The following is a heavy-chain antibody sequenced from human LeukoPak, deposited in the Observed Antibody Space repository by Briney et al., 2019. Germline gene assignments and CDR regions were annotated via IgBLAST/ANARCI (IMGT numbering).Heavy chain of an antibody. CDR3: ATRIWIGEFSNAFDI. Sequence: GASVKVSCKVSGYTLTELSMHWVRQAPGKGLEWMGGFDPEDGETIYAQKFQGRVTMTEDTSTDTAYMELSGLRSEDTAVYYCATRIWIGEFSNAFDILGQGTMVTVSS. CDR1: GYTLTELS. D-gene: IGHD3-10*01. V-gene: IGHV1-24*01. CDR2: FDPEDGET. J-gene: IGHJ3*02.